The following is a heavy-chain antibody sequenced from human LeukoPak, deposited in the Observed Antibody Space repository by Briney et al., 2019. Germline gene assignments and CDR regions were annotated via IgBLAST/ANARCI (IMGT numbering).Heavy chain of an antibody. Sequence: ASVKVSCKASGYTFTSYGISWVRQAPGQGLEWMGWISAYNGNTNYAQKLRGRVTMTTDTSTSTAYMELRSLRSDDTAVYYCARDRLVVATIGLSAFDIWGQGTMVTVSS. V-gene: IGHV1-18*01. D-gene: IGHD5-12*01. CDR1: GYTFTSYG. J-gene: IGHJ3*02. CDR2: ISAYNGNT. CDR3: ARDRLVVATIGLSAFDI.